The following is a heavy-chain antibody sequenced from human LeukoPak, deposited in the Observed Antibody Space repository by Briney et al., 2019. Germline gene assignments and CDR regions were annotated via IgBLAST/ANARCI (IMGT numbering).Heavy chain of an antibody. CDR1: GFTFSSYW. J-gene: IGHJ4*02. CDR3: ARGRSSSSWECDY. D-gene: IGHD6-6*01. CDR2: IKQDGSKK. Sequence: GGSLRLSCAASGFTFSSYWMNWARQAPGKGLEWVANIKQDGSKKSYVDSVKGRFTISRDNAKNSLYLQMNSLRAEDTAVYYCARGRSSSSWECDYWGQGTLVTVSS. V-gene: IGHV3-7*01.